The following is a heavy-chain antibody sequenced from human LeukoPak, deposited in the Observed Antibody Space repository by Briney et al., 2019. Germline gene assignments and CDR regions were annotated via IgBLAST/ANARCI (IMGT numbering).Heavy chain of an antibody. CDR1: GGSISSGDYY. V-gene: IGHV4-39*07. CDR2: IYHSGST. Sequence: SETLSLTCTVSGGSISSGDYYWSWIRQPPGKGLEWIGSIYHSGSTYYNPSLKSRVTISVDTSKNQFSLKLSSVTAADTAVYYCARGYSSGWYDYWGQGTLVTVSS. J-gene: IGHJ4*02. D-gene: IGHD6-19*01. CDR3: ARGYSSGWYDY.